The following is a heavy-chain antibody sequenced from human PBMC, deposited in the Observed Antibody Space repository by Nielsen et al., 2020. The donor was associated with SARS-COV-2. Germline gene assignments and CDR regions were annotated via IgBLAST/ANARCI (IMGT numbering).Heavy chain of an antibody. CDR1: GFSFNTYS. D-gene: IGHD6-13*01. Sequence: GESLKISCVASGFSFNTYSMNWVRQAPGKGLEWVPYISGGSATIYYADSVKGRFSISRDNVKNSLYLQLSSLSAEDTAVYYCARSPFHRSSWYGMDVWGQGTTVTVSS. CDR3: ARSPFHRSSWYGMDV. CDR2: ISGGSATI. J-gene: IGHJ6*02. V-gene: IGHV3-48*01.